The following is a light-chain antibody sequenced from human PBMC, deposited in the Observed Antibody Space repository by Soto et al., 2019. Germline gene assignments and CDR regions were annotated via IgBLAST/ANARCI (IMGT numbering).Light chain of an antibody. CDR3: QQSYSMPYT. V-gene: IGKV1-39*01. J-gene: IGKJ2*01. CDR1: QNIATY. Sequence: DVQMTQXPSSLSASVGDRVTITCRTSQNIATYLNWYQHKPGRAPNLLIYAASSLQSGVPSRFSGSGSGTDFTLTISSLQPEDFATYYCQQSYSMPYTFGQGTRLEIK. CDR2: AAS.